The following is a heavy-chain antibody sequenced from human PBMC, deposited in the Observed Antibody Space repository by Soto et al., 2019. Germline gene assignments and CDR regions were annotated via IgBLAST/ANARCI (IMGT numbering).Heavy chain of an antibody. D-gene: IGHD3-22*01. CDR2: ISYDGSNK. J-gene: IGHJ4*02. CDR1: GFTFSSYG. Sequence: GGSLRLSCAASGFTFSSYGMHWVRQAPGKGLEWVAVISYDGSNKYYADSVKGRFTISRDNSKNTLYLQMNSLRAEDTAVYYCAKDLRITYYDSSGSLDYWGQGTLVTVSS. CDR3: AKDLRITYYDSSGSLDY. V-gene: IGHV3-30*18.